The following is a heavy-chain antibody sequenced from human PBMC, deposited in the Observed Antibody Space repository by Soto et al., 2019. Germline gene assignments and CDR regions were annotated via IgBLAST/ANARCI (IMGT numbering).Heavy chain of an antibody. J-gene: IGHJ4*02. Sequence: EVQLVESGGGLVQPGGSLRLSCAASGFTVSSNYMSWVRQAPGKGLEWVSVIYSGGSTYYADSVKGRFTISRDNSKNTLYLQMNSLRAEDTAVYYCARALTYYYGWGEDYWGQGTLVTVSS. CDR1: GFTVSSNY. CDR3: ARALTYYYGWGEDY. D-gene: IGHD3-10*01. CDR2: IYSGGST. V-gene: IGHV3-66*01.